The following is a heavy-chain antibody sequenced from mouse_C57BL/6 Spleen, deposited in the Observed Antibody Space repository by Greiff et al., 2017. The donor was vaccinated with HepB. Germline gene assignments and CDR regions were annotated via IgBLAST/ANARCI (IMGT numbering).Heavy chain of an antibody. V-gene: IGHV1-63*01. Sequence: QVQLQQSGAELVRPGTSVKMSCKASGYTFTNYWIGWAKQRPGHGLEWIGDIYPGGGYTNYNEKFKGKATLTADKSSSTAYMQFRSLTSEDSAIYYCARSPYGSSYEGYFDYWGQGTTLTVSS. CDR3: ARSPYGSSYEGYFDY. CDR2: IYPGGGYT. D-gene: IGHD1-1*01. J-gene: IGHJ2*01. CDR1: GYTFTNYW.